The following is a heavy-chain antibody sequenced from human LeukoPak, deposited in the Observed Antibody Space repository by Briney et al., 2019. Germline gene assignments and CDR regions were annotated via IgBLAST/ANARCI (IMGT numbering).Heavy chain of an antibody. V-gene: IGHV3-33*01. Sequence: QPGRSLRLSCAASGFTFSRYALHWVRQAPGKGLEWVAVIWFDGKTYNYADSVEGRFTISRDNSKNTLSLQMNSLRAEDTAVYYCARDGLETTVVPAYYFDCWGQGTLVTVSS. CDR3: ARDGLETTVVPAYYFDC. J-gene: IGHJ4*02. CDR2: IWFDGKTY. CDR1: GFTFSRYA. D-gene: IGHD2-2*01.